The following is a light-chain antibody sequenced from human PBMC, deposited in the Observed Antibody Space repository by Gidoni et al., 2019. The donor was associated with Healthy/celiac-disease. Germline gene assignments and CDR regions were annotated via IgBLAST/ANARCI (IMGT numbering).Light chain of an antibody. CDR2: AAS. CDR3: QQSYSTPLT. J-gene: IGKJ4*01. CDR1: QSISSY. V-gene: IGKV1-39*01. Sequence: DLQMPPPPSSLSASVGDRVTLTCRASQSISSYLNWYQQKPGKAPKLLIYAASSLQSGVPSRFSGSGSGTDFTLTISSLQPEDFATYYCQQSYSTPLTFGGGTKVEIK.